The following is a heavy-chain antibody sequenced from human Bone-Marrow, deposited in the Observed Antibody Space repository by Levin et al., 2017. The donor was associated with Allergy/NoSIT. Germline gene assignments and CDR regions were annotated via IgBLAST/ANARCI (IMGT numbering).Heavy chain of an antibody. CDR3: ARGALYSSGWYYRDDSFDI. J-gene: IGHJ3*02. V-gene: IGHV4-34*01. D-gene: IGHD6-19*01. CDR1: GGSFSGYY. CDR2: INHSGST. Sequence: SQTLSLTCAVYGGSFSGYYWSWIRQPPGKGLEWIGEINHSGSTNYNPSLKSRVTISVDTSKNQFSLKLSSVTAADTAVYYCARGALYSSGWYYRDDSFDIWGQGTMVTVSS.